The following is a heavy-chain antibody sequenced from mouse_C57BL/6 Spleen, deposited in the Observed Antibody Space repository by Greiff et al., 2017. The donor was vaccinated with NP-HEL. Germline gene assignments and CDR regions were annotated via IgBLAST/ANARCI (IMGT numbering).Heavy chain of an antibody. CDR3: ARGEYDGYSTAWFAY. Sequence: ESGPGLVKPSQSLSLTCSVTGYSITSGYYWNWIRQFPGNKLEWMGYISYDGSNNYNPSLKNRISITRDTSKNQFFLKLNSVTTEDTATYHCARGEYDGYSTAWFAYWGQGTLVTVSA. CDR2: ISYDGSN. D-gene: IGHD2-3*01. CDR1: GYSITSGYY. J-gene: IGHJ3*01. V-gene: IGHV3-6*01.